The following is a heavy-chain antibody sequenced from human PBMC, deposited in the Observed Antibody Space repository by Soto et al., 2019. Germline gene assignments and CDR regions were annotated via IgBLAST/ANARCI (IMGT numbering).Heavy chain of an antibody. Sequence: GGSLRLSCAASGFNFSSYAMSWVRQAPGKGLEWVSVISGSGGSTYYADSVKGRFTISRDNSKNTLYLQMNSLRAEDTAVYYCAKDRYCSGVSCYSVYFQHWGQGTLVTVSS. V-gene: IGHV3-23*01. J-gene: IGHJ1*01. CDR3: AKDRYCSGVSCYSVYFQH. D-gene: IGHD2-15*01. CDR2: ISGSGGST. CDR1: GFNFSSYA.